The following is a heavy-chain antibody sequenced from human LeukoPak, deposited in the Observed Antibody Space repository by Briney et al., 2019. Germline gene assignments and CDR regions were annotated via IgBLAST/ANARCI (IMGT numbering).Heavy chain of an antibody. D-gene: IGHD5/OR15-5a*01. Sequence: GGSLRLSCAASGFTFSSSAMTWVRQSPRKGLEWVSTISASGGSTFFADSVKGRFTISRDNSKNTLYLHMNSLRAEDTAVYYCAKARGSSVYEQFDYWGQGTQVTVSP. V-gene: IGHV3-23*01. CDR3: AKARGSSVYEQFDY. CDR1: GFTFSSSA. J-gene: IGHJ4*02. CDR2: ISASGGST.